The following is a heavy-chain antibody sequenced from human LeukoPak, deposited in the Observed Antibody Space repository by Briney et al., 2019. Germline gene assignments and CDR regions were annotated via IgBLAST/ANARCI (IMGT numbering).Heavy chain of an antibody. J-gene: IGHJ6*03. CDR1: GFTFSSYG. V-gene: IGHV3-30*02. CDR3: AKDSTRDGYNPGPGYYYYYMDV. D-gene: IGHD5-24*01. Sequence: GRSLRLSCAASGFTFSSYGMHWVRQAPGKGLEWVAFIRYDGSNKYYADSVKGRFTISRDNSKNTLYLQMNSLRAEDTAVYYCAKDSTRDGYNPGPGYYYYYMDVWGKGTTVTISS. CDR2: IRYDGSNK.